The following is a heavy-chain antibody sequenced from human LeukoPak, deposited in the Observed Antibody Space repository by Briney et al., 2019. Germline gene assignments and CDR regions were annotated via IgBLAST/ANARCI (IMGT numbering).Heavy chain of an antibody. J-gene: IGHJ4*02. CDR2: IYWNDDK. CDR1: GFSLSTSGVG. V-gene: IGHV2-5*01. CDR3: AHRRDGGSCCDY. Sequence: ESGPTLVKPTQTLTLTCTFSGFSLSTSGVGVGWIRQPPGKALEWLALIYWNDDKRYSPSLKSRLTITKDTSKNQVVLTMTNMDPVDTATYYCAHRRDGGSCCDYWGQGTLVTVSS. D-gene: IGHD2-15*01.